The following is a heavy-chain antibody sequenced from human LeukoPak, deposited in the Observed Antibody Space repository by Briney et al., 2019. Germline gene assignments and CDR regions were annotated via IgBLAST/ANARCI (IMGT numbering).Heavy chain of an antibody. CDR1: GYTFTGYY. J-gene: IGHJ6*02. D-gene: IGHD3-9*01. Sequence: ASVKVSCKASGYTFTGYYMHWVRQAPGQGLERMGWISAYNGNTNYAQKLQGRVTMTTDTSTSTAYMELRSLRSEDTAVYYCARDPRYDILTGYYPSYGMDVWGQGTTVTVSS. CDR2: ISAYNGNT. CDR3: ARDPRYDILTGYYPSYGMDV. V-gene: IGHV1-18*04.